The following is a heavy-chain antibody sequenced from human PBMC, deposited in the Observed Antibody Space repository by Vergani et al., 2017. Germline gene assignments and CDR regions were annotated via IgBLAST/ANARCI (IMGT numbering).Heavy chain of an antibody. D-gene: IGHD3-9*01. Sequence: QVQLEESGPGLVKPSETLSLTCTVSGGSFNTYYWSWIRQSPGKGLEWIGYIYSTGSTNSNPSLNSRVTMSVDTSKNQFSLKLRSVTAADTAVYFCARVMYRDEASTGYRLEGMDIWGQGTTGTISS. CDR2: IYSTGST. CDR3: ARVMYRDEASTGYRLEGMDI. J-gene: IGHJ6*02. CDR1: GGSFNTYY. V-gene: IGHV4-59*13.